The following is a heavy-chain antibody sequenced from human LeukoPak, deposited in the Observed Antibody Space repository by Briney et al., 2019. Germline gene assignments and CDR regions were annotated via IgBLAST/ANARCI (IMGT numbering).Heavy chain of an antibody. CDR2: IYYSGST. J-gene: IGHJ6*03. CDR1: GGSISSYY. Sequence: PSETLSLTCTVSGGSISSYYWSWIRQPPGKGLDWIGYIYYSGSTNYNPSLKSRVTISVDTSKNQFSLKLSSVTAADTAVYYCAREDYYYYMDVWGKGTTVTVSS. CDR3: AREDYYYYMDV. V-gene: IGHV4-59*01.